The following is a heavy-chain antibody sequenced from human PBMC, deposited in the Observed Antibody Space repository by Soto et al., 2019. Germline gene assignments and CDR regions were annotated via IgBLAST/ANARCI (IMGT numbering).Heavy chain of an antibody. V-gene: IGHV4-30-4*01. CDR2: ISYSGTT. CDR1: GASIHSGDYY. CDR3: ARNDYGGNLEGYYIAH. J-gene: IGHJ4*02. D-gene: IGHD4-17*01. Sequence: SETLSLTCTVSGASIHSGDYYWSWIRQPPGKGLEWIGYISYSGTTYYNPSLKSRVSISAGTSKSQFSLTLSSVTAADTAVYYCARNDYGGNLEGYYIAHWGQGTLVTVSS.